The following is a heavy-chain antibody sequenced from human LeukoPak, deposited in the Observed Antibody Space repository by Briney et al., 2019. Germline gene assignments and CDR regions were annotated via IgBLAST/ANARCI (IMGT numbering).Heavy chain of an antibody. CDR1: GGSISSYY. J-gene: IGHJ4*02. CDR3: ARGEMITFGGVIPYYFDY. D-gene: IGHD3-16*02. Sequence: PSETLSLTCTVSGGSISSYYWSWIRQPPGMGLEWIGYIYYSGSTNYNPSLKSRVTISVDTSKNQFSLKLSSVTAADTAVYYCARGEMITFGGVIPYYFDYWGQGTLVTVSS. CDR2: IYYSGST. V-gene: IGHV4-59*01.